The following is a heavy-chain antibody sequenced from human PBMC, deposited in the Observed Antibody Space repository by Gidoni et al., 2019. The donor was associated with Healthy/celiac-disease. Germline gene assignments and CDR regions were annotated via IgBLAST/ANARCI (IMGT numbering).Heavy chain of an antibody. CDR3: ARDNPPMKSSLDFDY. V-gene: IGHV3-7*04. CDR2: IKQDGSEK. CDR1: GFTFSNYW. D-gene: IGHD3-22*01. Sequence: EMQLVESGGGLVQPGGSLRLSCATSGFTFSNYWMNWVRQAPGKGLEWVANIKQDGSEKYYVDSVKGRFTISRDNAKNSLYLQMNSLRAEDTAVYYCARDNPPMKSSLDFDYWGQGTLVTVSS. J-gene: IGHJ4*02.